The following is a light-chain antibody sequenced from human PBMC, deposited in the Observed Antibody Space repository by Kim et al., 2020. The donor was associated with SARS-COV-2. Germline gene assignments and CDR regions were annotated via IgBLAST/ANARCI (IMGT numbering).Light chain of an antibody. J-gene: IGKJ1*01. CDR1: QRISSN. CDR3: QQYHNWPPT. V-gene: IGKV3D-15*01. Sequence: EIVVTQSPVTLSVSPGERATLSCRASQRISSNLAWYQQKPGQAPRLLISGASNRATGIPARFSGGGSGTDFTLTISSLQSEDFAVYYCQQYHNWPPTFGQGTKVDIK. CDR2: GAS.